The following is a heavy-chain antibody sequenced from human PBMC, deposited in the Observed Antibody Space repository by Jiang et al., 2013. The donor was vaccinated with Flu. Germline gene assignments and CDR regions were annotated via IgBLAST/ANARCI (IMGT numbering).Heavy chain of an antibody. CDR2: ISYDGSNK. CDR1: GFTFSSYG. V-gene: IGHV3-30*18. D-gene: IGHD2-2*01. Sequence: QLVESGGGVVQPGRSLRLSCAASGFTFSSYGMHWVRQAPGKGLEWVAVISYDGSNKYYADSVKGRFTISRDNSKNTLYLQMNSLRAEDTAVYYCAKEEGVPAAPRGNNWFDPWGQGTLVTVSS. J-gene: IGHJ5*02. CDR3: AKEEGVPAAPRGNNWFDP.